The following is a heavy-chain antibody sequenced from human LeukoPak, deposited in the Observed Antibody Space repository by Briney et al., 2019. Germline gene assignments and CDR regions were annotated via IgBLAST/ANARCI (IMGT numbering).Heavy chain of an antibody. V-gene: IGHV1-46*03. Sequence: ASVKVSCKASGYTFTSYYMHWVRQAPGQGLEWMGIINTSGGSTSYAQKFQGRVTMTRDTSTSTVYMELSSLRSEDTAVYYCARNYDFWSGYYRVGGSLDYWGQGTLVTVSS. D-gene: IGHD3-3*01. J-gene: IGHJ4*02. CDR2: INTSGGST. CDR1: GYTFTSYY. CDR3: ARNYDFWSGYYRVGGSLDY.